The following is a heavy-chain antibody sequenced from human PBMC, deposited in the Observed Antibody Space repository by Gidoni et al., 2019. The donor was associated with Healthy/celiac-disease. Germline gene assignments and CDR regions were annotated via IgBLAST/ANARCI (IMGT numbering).Heavy chain of an antibody. J-gene: IGHJ5*02. Sequence: QVQLVESGGGVVQPGRSLRLAFAAAAFPFSSSAMHWVRQAPGKGLEWVAVISYDGSNKYYADSVKGRFTISRDNSKNTLYLQMNSLRAEDTAVYYCARDSIGDLEWPAPSWFDPWGQGTLVTVSS. D-gene: IGHD3-3*01. CDR2: ISYDGSNK. CDR3: ARDSIGDLEWPAPSWFDP. V-gene: IGHV3-30-3*01. CDR1: AFPFSSSA.